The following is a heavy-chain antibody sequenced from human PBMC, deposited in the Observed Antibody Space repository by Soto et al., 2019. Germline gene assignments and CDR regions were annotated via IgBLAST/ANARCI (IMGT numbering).Heavy chain of an antibody. CDR2: ISSSGSTI. J-gene: IGHJ6*03. Sequence: GGSLRLSCAASGFTFSDYYMSWIRQAPGKGLEWVSYISSSGSTIYYADSVKGRFTISRDNAKNSLYLQMNSLRAEDTAVYYCARVHSGAVAGTDLGYYYYMDVWGKGTTVTVSS. CDR1: GFTFSDYY. V-gene: IGHV3-11*01. D-gene: IGHD6-19*01. CDR3: ARVHSGAVAGTDLGYYYYMDV.